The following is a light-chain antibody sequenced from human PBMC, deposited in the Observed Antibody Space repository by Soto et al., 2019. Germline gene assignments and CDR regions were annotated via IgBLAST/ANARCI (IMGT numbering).Light chain of an antibody. Sequence: EIVMTQSPATLSVSPGERATLSCRASQSISSNLAWYQQKPGQAPRLLIYGASTRATEIPDWFSGSGSGTVFTLTISSLQSEDFAIYYCQQYSSWPPYTFGQGTKLEIK. J-gene: IGKJ2*01. V-gene: IGKV3-15*01. CDR3: QQYSSWPPYT. CDR1: QSISSN. CDR2: GAS.